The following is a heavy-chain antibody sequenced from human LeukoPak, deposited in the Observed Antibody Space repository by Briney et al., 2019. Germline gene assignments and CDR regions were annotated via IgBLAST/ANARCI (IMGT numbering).Heavy chain of an antibody. V-gene: IGHV3-23*01. Sequence: GGSLRLSCAASGFTFSSYGMNWVRQAPGKGLEWVSTITDAGDQTYYADSVKGRFTISRDNAKNSLYLQMNSLRAEDTALYYCAKDGYYYDSSGYYLDYWGQGTLVTVSS. CDR3: AKDGYYYDSSGYYLDY. D-gene: IGHD3-22*01. J-gene: IGHJ4*02. CDR1: GFTFSSYG. CDR2: ITDAGDQT.